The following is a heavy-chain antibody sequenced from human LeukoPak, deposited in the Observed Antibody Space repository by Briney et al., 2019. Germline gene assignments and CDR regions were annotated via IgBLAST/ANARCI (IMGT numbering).Heavy chain of an antibody. J-gene: IGHJ5*02. CDR1: GGSISSGSYY. Sequence: SQTLSLTCTVSGGSISSGSYYWSWIRQPAGKGLEWIGYIYYSGSTSYNPSLKSRVTISIDTSTNQFSLKLSSVTAADTAVYYCARHERRTAGIVVVPLFDPWGQGTLVTVSS. CDR3: ARHERRTAGIVVVPLFDP. D-gene: IGHD3-22*01. CDR2: IYYSGST. V-gene: IGHV4-61*10.